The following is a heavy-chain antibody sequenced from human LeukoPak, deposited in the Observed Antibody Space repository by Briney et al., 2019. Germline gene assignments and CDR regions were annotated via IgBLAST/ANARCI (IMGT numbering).Heavy chain of an antibody. D-gene: IGHD1-26*01. CDR2: VSGSGGST. CDR3: ARGMEPLNLYYMDV. CDR1: GFPIRSYV. J-gene: IGHJ6*03. Sequence: GGSLRLSCAASGFPIRSYVMSWVRQAPGEGLEWVSGVSGSGGSTDYADSVKGRFTISRDNSKNTMYLQMNSLRAEDTAVYYCARGMEPLNLYYMDVWGKGTTVTVSS. V-gene: IGHV3-23*01.